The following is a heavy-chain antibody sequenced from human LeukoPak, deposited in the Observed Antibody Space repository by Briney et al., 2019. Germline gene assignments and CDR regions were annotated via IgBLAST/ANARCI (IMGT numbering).Heavy chain of an antibody. CDR1: GGTVSSYA. Sequence: GASVKVSCKASGGTVSSYAISWVRQAPGQGLEWMGRIIPIFGIANYAQKFQGRVTITADKSTSTAYMELSSLRSEDTAVYYCSSYGGNPFDYWGQGTLVTVSS. CDR2: IIPIFGIA. V-gene: IGHV1-69*04. J-gene: IGHJ4*02. CDR3: SSYGGNPFDY. D-gene: IGHD4-23*01.